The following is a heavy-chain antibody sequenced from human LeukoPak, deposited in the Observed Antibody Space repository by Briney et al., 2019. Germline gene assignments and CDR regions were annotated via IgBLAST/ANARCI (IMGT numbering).Heavy chain of an antibody. CDR3: AREPVGSSGYRLDWFDP. Sequence: SETLSLTCTVSGGSISSSSYYWGWIRQPPGKGLEWIGSIYYSGSTYYNPSLKSRVTISVDTSKNQFSLKLSSVTAADTAVYYCAREPVGSSGYRLDWFDPWGQGTLVTVSS. D-gene: IGHD3-22*01. J-gene: IGHJ5*02. CDR1: GGSISSSSYY. CDR2: IYYSGST. V-gene: IGHV4-39*07.